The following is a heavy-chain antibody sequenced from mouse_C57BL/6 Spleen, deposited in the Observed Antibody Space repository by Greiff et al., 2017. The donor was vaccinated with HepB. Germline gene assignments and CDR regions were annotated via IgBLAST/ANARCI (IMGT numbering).Heavy chain of an antibody. V-gene: IGHV1-5*01. CDR1: GYTFTSYW. Sequence: VQLKQSGTVLARPGASVKMSCKTSGYTFTSYWMHWVKQRPGQGLEWIGAIYPGNSDTSYNQKFKGKAKLTAVTSASTAYMELSSLTNEDSAVYYCTVYYGNPYYFDYWGQGTTLTVSS. D-gene: IGHD2-1*01. CDR2: IYPGNSDT. J-gene: IGHJ2*01. CDR3: TVYYGNPYYFDY.